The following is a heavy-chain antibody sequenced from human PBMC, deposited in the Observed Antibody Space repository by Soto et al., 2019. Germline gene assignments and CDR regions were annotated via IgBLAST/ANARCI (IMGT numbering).Heavy chain of an antibody. CDR1: GFTVSSNY. D-gene: IGHD6-19*01. CDR3: ARDRFFYSSGWYGPYYYGMDV. J-gene: IGHJ6*02. V-gene: IGHV3-53*01. CDR2: IYSGGST. Sequence: GGSLRLSCAASGFTVSSNYMSWVRQAPGKGLEWVSVIYSGGSTYYADSVKGRFTISRDNSKNTLYLQMNSLRAEGTAVYYCARDRFFYSSGWYGPYYYGMDVWGQGTTVTVSS.